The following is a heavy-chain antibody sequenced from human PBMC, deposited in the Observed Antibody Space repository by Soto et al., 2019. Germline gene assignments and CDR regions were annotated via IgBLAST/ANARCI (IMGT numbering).Heavy chain of an antibody. V-gene: IGHV1-58*01. CDR3: AAEYQLLLSSYGMDV. D-gene: IGHD2-2*01. CDR2: IVVGSGNT. Sequence: SVKVSCKASGFTFTSSAVQWVRQARGQRLEWIGWIVVGSGNTNYAQKFQERVTITRDMSTSTAYMELSSLRSEDTAVYYCAAEYQLLLSSYGMDVWGQGTTVTVSS. CDR1: GFTFTSSA. J-gene: IGHJ6*02.